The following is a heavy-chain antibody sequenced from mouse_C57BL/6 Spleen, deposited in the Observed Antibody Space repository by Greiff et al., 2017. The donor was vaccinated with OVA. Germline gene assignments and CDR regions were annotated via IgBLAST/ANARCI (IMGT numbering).Heavy chain of an antibody. CDR1: GYTFTDYY. CDR3: ARWDGLRRYFDY. V-gene: IGHV1-26*01. D-gene: IGHD2-4*01. J-gene: IGHJ2*01. Sequence: EVQLQQSGPELVKPGASVKISCKASGYTFTDYYMNWVKQSHGKSLEWIGDINPNNGGTSYNQKFKGKATLTVDKSSSTAYMELRSLTSEDSAVYYCARWDGLRRYFDYWGQGTTLTVAS. CDR2: INPNNGGT.